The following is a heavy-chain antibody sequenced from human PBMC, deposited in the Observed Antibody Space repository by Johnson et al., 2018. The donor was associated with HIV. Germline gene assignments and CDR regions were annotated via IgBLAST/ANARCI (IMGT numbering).Heavy chain of an antibody. CDR3: ARGKKQWLDEDAFDI. CDR1: GFTFSNYG. D-gene: IGHD6-19*01. J-gene: IGHJ3*02. V-gene: IGHV3-33*01. Sequence: QVQLVESGGGVVPPGRSLRLSCVASGFTFSNYGMHWVRQAPGKGLEWVAAVWYDGSNKYYANSVKGRFTIFRDNSKNTLYLQMNSLRAEDTAVYYCARGKKQWLDEDAFDIWGQGTMVTVSS. CDR2: VWYDGSNK.